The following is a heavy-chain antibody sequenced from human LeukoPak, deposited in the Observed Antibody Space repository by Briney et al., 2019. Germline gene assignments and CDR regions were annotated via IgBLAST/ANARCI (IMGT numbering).Heavy chain of an antibody. D-gene: IGHD3-22*01. V-gene: IGHV4-38-2*01. CDR1: GFSISSGYY. CDR2: VFRDGSA. Sequence: SETLSLTCAVSGFSISSGYYWGWIRQPPGKGLVWIGSVFRDGSAFYNPSLKGRVSLSVDTSTMKFSLRLTSVTAADTAVYYCARLTYSFTGSGYHYFDHWGQGALVSVSS. CDR3: ARLTYSFTGSGYHYFDH. J-gene: IGHJ4*02.